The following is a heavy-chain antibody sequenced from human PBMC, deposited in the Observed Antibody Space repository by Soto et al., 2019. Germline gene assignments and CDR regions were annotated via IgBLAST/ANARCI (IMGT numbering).Heavy chain of an antibody. D-gene: IGHD1-26*01. CDR3: AREFAGSYPAVDAFDI. J-gene: IGHJ3*02. V-gene: IGHV1-18*01. CDR1: GYTFTSYG. CDR2: ISAYNGNT. Sequence: VASVKVSCKASGYTFTSYGISWVRQAPGQGLEWMGWISAYNGNTNYAQKLQGRVTMTTDTSTSTAYMELRSLRSDDTAVYYCAREFAGSYPAVDAFDIWGQGTMVTVSS.